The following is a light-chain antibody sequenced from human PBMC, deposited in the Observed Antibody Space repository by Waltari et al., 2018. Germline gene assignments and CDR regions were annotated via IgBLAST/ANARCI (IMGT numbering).Light chain of an antibody. J-gene: IGLJ1*01. CDR3: CSYAGSTTFPYV. Sequence: QPASVSGSPGQSITISCTGTSSDVGRYNLVSWYQQHLGKAPKVIIYEVTERPSGVSNRFSGSKSGNTASLTISGLQAEDEADYYCCSYAGSTTFPYVFGSGTKVTVL. CDR2: EVT. CDR1: SSDVGRYNL. V-gene: IGLV2-23*02.